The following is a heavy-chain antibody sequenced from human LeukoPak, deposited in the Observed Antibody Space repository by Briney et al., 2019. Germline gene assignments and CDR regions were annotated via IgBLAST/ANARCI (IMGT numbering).Heavy chain of an antibody. V-gene: IGHV3-74*01. D-gene: IGHD3-22*01. Sequence: HSGGSLRLSCAASGFTFISYWMHWVRQAPGKGLVWVSRINSDGSTTSYAASVKGRFTVSRDTAKNTLYLQMNSLRAEDTAVYYCARGHHYYDSSAYYYWDQGTLVTVSS. CDR1: GFTFISYW. CDR3: ARGHHYYDSSAYYY. CDR2: INSDGSTT. J-gene: IGHJ4*02.